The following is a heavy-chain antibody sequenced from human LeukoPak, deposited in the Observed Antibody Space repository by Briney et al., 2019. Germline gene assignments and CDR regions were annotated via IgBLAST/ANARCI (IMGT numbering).Heavy chain of an antibody. D-gene: IGHD3-9*01. CDR3: ASDTYDILTGYGMAFDI. Sequence: GASVKVSCKASGYTFTSYYMHWVRQAPGQGLEWMGIINPSGGSTGYAQKFQGRVTMTRDTSTSTVYMELSSLRSEDTAVYYCASDTYDILTGYGMAFDIWGQGTMVTVSS. J-gene: IGHJ3*02. CDR1: GYTFTSYY. CDR2: INPSGGST. V-gene: IGHV1-46*01.